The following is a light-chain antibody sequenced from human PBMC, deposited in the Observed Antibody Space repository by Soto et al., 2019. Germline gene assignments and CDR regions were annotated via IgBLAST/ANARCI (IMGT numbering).Light chain of an antibody. J-gene: IGKJ5*01. CDR2: GAS. CDR3: QQYGSSLSIT. V-gene: IGKV3-20*01. Sequence: EIVLTQSPGTLSLSPGERATLSCRASQSDSSSYLAWYQQKPGQAPRLLIYGASSMATGIPDRFSGSGSGTDFTLTISRLEPEDFAVYYCQQYGSSLSITFGQGTRLEI. CDR1: QSDSSSY.